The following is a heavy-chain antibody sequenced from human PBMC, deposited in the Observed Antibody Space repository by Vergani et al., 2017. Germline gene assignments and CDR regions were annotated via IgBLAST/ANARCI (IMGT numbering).Heavy chain of an antibody. J-gene: IGHJ4*02. Sequence: EVQLVESGGGLVQPGRSLRLSCTDSGVAFSNYAMNWVRQAPGKGLEWVSGISGSGVSEYYTDSVKGRFTISRDNSKNMLFLQMNNLRTEDTAIYYCAKQYFVSGNYLFDYWGQGTLVTVSS. CDR1: GVAFSNYA. CDR2: ISGSGVSE. CDR3: AKQYFVSGNYLFDY. V-gene: IGHV3-23*04. D-gene: IGHD3-10*01.